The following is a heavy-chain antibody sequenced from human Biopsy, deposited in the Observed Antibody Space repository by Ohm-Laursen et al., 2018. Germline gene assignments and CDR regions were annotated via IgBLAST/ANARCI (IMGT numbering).Heavy chain of an antibody. CDR2: IYPGGST. CDR3: ASVVLDPTNDAFDL. CDR1: GGDINNYY. D-gene: IGHD3-22*01. J-gene: IGHJ3*01. Sequence: SQTLSLTCHVSGGDINNYYWSWIRQPAGKGLEWIGRIYPGGSTNSNPSLKSRVTMSVDTSKKQLSLRLRSVTAADTAMYYCASVVLDPTNDAFDLWGQGTMVVVSS. V-gene: IGHV4-4*07.